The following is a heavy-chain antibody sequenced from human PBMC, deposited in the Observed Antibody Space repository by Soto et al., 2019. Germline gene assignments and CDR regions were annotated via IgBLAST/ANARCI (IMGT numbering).Heavy chain of an antibody. CDR2: ISYDGSNK. D-gene: IGHD2-15*01. Sequence: QVQLVESGGGVVQPGRSLRLSCAASGFTFSSYAMHWVRQAPGKGLEWVAVISYDGSNKYYADSVKGRFTISRDNSKNTLYLQMNSLRAEDTAVYYCARDRYSDLYGMDVWGQGTTVTVSS. CDR1: GFTFSSYA. CDR3: ARDRYSDLYGMDV. V-gene: IGHV3-30-3*01. J-gene: IGHJ6*02.